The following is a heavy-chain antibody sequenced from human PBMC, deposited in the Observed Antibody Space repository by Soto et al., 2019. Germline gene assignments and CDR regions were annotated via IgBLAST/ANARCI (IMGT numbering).Heavy chain of an antibody. V-gene: IGHV4-34*01. CDR1: GGSLSGYY. J-gene: IGHJ6*02. Sequence: SQTLSLTGVVYGGSLSGYYLWWISQPPGRGQEWIGKINHSGSTNYTPTLQRRVTISVDTSKNQVSLKLSSVTAADTAVYYCARGRGRGLRNNNGMDVWGQGTTVTVSS. CDR3: ARGRGRGLRNNNGMDV. CDR2: INHSGST. D-gene: IGHD2-15*01.